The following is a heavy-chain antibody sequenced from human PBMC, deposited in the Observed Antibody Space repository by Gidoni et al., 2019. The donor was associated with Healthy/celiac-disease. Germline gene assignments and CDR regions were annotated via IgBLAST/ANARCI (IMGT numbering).Heavy chain of an antibody. D-gene: IGHD3-10*01. Sequence: QVQLVQSGAEVKKPGASVKVSCKASGYTFTSYDIHWVRQATGQGLEWMGWMNPNSGNTGYAQKFQGRVTMTRNTSISTAYMELSSLRSEDTAVYYCARRTGTGFYYYYGMDVWGQGTTVTVSS. CDR2: MNPNSGNT. J-gene: IGHJ6*02. V-gene: IGHV1-8*01. CDR1: GYTFTSYD. CDR3: ARRTGTGFYYYYGMDV.